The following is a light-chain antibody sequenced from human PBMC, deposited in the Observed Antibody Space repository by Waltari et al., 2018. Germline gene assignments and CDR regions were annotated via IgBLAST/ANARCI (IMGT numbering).Light chain of an antibody. CDR2: MAS. CDR1: QSVGTW. V-gene: IGKV1-5*03. J-gene: IGKJ2*01. CDR3: QQYSSFST. Sequence: DIKMTQSPSTLSASVGDRVTIPCRASQSVGTWLAWYQQKPGKAPKLLIYMASSLESGVPSRFSGSGSGTEFTLTISGLQPDDFATYSCQQYSSFSTFGQGTKV.